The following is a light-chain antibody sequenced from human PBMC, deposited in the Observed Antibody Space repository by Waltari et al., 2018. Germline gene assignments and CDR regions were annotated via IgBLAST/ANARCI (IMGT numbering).Light chain of an antibody. Sequence: DIQMTQSQSSLSASVGARVTITCRASQSISSYLNWYQQKQGKAPKLLIYAASSLQSGVPSRFSGSGSGTDFTLTISSLQPEDFATYYCQQSYSTPRTFGQGTKVEIK. CDR2: AAS. CDR1: QSISSY. CDR3: QQSYSTPRT. J-gene: IGKJ1*01. V-gene: IGKV1-39*01.